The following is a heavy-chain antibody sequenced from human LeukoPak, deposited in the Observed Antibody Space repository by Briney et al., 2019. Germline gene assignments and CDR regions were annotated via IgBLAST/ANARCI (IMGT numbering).Heavy chain of an antibody. CDR2: LYPGDSDT. V-gene: IGHV5-51*01. Sequence: HGESLKISCKGSGYSLTSYWIGWVRQMPGKGLEWMGILYPGDSDTKYSPSFQGQVIMSADKSISTVYLQWSSLKPSDTAIYYCARRGNFGTIVGGYADYWGQGTLVTVSS. D-gene: IGHD3-22*01. J-gene: IGHJ4*02. CDR3: ARRGNFGTIVGGYADY. CDR1: GYSLTSYW.